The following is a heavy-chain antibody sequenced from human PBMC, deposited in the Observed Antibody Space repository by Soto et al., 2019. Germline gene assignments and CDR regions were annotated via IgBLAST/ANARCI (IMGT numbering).Heavy chain of an antibody. CDR3: ARDRDDYGSGNYYNRIDF. CDR2: IIPLFETP. J-gene: IGHJ4*02. CDR1: GGIFSTYA. Sequence: QVQLVQSGAEVKKPGSSVKVSCKASGGIFSTYAISWLRQAPGQGLEWMGGIIPLFETPNYAQRFQGRVTITADESTSTAYMELSRLRSEDSAVYHCARDRDDYGSGNYYNRIDFWGQGTLVTVSS. V-gene: IGHV1-69*01. D-gene: IGHD3-10*01.